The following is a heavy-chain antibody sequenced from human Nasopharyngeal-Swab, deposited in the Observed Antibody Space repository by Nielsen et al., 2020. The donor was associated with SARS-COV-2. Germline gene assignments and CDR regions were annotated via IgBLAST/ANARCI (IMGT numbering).Heavy chain of an antibody. J-gene: IGHJ6*02. Sequence: WIRQPPGKGLEWIGSIYYSGSTYYNPSLKSRVTISVDTSKNQFSLKLSSVTAADTAVYYCASGRLRFLEWPAEGELYYYGMDVWGQGTTVTVSS. V-gene: IGHV4-39*01. CDR3: ASGRLRFLEWPAEGELYYYGMDV. CDR2: IYYSGST. D-gene: IGHD3-3*01.